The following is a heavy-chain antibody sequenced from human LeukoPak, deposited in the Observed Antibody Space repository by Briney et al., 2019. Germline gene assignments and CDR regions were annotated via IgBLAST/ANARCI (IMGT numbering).Heavy chain of an antibody. CDR3: ARHPTGYPNWFDL. D-gene: IGHD3-9*01. Sequence: SLXCTXXXVSISXSSFNWAWIRQPPGKGLEWIGAIHYSGSTYYNPSLKSRVTISVDTSKNQFSLNLSSLTAADTAVYYCARHPTGYPNWFDLWGQGTLVTVSS. CDR1: XVSISXSSFN. CDR2: IHYSGST. V-gene: IGHV4-39*01. J-gene: IGHJ5*02.